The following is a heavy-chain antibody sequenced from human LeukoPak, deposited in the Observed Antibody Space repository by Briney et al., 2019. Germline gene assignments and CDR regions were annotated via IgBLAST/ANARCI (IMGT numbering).Heavy chain of an antibody. J-gene: IGHJ4*02. CDR1: GFTFSSYA. D-gene: IGHD1-1*01. CDR2: ISSSGDNT. CDR3: GKDGGHWNDFVY. V-gene: IGHV3-23*01. Sequence: GGSLRLSCAASGFTFSSYAMSWVRQAPGKGLEWVSAISSSGDNTYYADSVTGRFTMSRDNSKSTVALEMTSLRPEDAGVYYCGKDGGHWNDFVYWGQGTLVTVSS.